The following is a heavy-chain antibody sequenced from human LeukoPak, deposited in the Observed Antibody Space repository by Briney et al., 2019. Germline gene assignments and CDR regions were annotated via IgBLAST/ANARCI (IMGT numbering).Heavy chain of an antibody. CDR2: ISYDGSIK. CDR3: ARDRGCCSGGSCPLDY. J-gene: IGHJ4*02. CDR1: GFTFTNYA. D-gene: IGHD2-15*01. V-gene: IGHV3-30-3*01. Sequence: GGSLRLSCAASGFTFTNYAIHWVRQAPGKGLEWVALISYDGSIKYYADSVKGRFTISRDNSKNTLYLQMNSLRAEDTAVYYCARDRGCCSGGSCPLDYWGQGTLVTVSS.